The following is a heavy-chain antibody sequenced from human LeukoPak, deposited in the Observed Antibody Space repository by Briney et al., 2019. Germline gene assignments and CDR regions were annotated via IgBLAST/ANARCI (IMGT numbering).Heavy chain of an antibody. CDR1: GFTFGDYA. J-gene: IGHJ4*02. CDR3: TREGTGTSFDY. CDR2: IRSKAYGGTT. V-gene: IGHV3-49*04. D-gene: IGHD1-7*01. Sequence: PGGSLRLSCTASGFTFGDYAMSWVRQAPGKGLEWVGFIRSKAYGGTTEYAASVKGRFTISRDDSKSIAYLQMNSLKTEDTAVNYCTREGTGTSFDYWGQGTLVTVSS.